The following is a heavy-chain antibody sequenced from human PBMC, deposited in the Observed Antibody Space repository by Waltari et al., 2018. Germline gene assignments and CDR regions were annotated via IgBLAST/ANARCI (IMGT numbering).Heavy chain of an antibody. CDR2: INHSGST. Sequence: QVQLQQWGAGLLKPSETLSPTCAVYGGSFSGYSWSWIRQPPGKGLEWIGEINHSGSTNYNPSLKSRVTISVDTSKNQFSLKLSSVTAADTAVYYCARGDTAMVSDAFDIWGQGTMVTVSS. CDR3: ARGDTAMVSDAFDI. J-gene: IGHJ3*02. CDR1: GGSFSGYS. D-gene: IGHD5-18*01. V-gene: IGHV4-34*01.